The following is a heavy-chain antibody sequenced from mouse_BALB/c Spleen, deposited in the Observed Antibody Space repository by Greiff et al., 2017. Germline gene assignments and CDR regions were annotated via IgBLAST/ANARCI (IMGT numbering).Heavy chain of an antibody. V-gene: IGHV1S137*01. CDR3: ARGDSDY. CDR2: ISTYYGDA. J-gene: IGHJ4*01. CDR1: GYTFTDYA. Sequence: QVQLKESGAELVRPGVSVKISCKGSGYTFTDYAMHWVKQSHAKSLEWIGVISTYYGDASYNQKFKGKATMTVDKSSSTAYMELARLTSEDSAIYYCARGDSDYWGQGTSVTVSS.